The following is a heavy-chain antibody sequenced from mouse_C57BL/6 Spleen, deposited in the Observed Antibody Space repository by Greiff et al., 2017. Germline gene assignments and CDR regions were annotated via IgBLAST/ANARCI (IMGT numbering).Heavy chain of an antibody. CDR3: ARRDYDFFDY. CDR1: GYSFTSYY. J-gene: IGHJ2*01. CDR2: IYPGSGNT. V-gene: IGHV1-66*01. Sequence: VQLQQSGPELVKPGASVTISCKASGYSFTSYYLHWVKQRPGQGLEWIGWIYPGSGNTKYNAKFKGKATLTADTSSSTAYMQLSSLTSEDSAVYYCARRDYDFFDYWGQGTTLTVSS. D-gene: IGHD2-4*01.